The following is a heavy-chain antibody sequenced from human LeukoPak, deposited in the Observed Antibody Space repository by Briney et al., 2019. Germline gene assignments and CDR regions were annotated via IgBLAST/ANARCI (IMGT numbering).Heavy chain of an antibody. CDR2: ITPILGTT. D-gene: IGHD1-26*01. V-gene: IGHV1-69*01. CDR1: GGTLRSYA. J-gene: IGHJ3*02. CDR3: ARGSPGIVGADDAFDI. Sequence: GASVKVSCKASGGTLRSYAFSWVRQAPGQGLEWMGGITPILGTTHHALRFQGRVTITAGESTNTVYMELSRLRSDDTAMYFCARGSPGIVGADDAFDIWGQGTMVTVSS.